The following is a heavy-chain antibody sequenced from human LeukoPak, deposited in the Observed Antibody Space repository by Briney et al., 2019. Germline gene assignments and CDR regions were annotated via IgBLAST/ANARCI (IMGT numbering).Heavy chain of an antibody. Sequence: SETLSLTCTVSGGSISSGSYYWSWIRQPAGKGLEWIGRIYISGTSTYNPSLKSRVTISADTSRNQFSLKLSSVTAADTAVYYCARHPIAVAGTVYSGYDYWGQGTLVTVSS. V-gene: IGHV4-61*02. J-gene: IGHJ4*02. CDR2: IYISGTS. CDR1: GGSISSGSYY. D-gene: IGHD6-19*01. CDR3: ARHPIAVAGTVYSGYDY.